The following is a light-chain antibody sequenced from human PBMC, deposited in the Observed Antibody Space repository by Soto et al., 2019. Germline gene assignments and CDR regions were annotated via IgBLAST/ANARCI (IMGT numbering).Light chain of an antibody. CDR2: RAS. V-gene: IGKV3-15*01. CDR1: QSVNSN. J-gene: IGKJ1*01. CDR3: QQYNDWPLT. Sequence: IVMTQSPSTLSVSPGERATLSCRASQSVNSNLAWYQQKPGQAPRLLMFRASSRATGFPARFSGSGSGSEFTLTISSLQSEDFALYYCQQYNDWPLTFGQGTKVDIK.